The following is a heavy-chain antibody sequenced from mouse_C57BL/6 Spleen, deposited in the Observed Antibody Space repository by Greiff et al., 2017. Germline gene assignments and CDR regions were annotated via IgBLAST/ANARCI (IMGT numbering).Heavy chain of an antibody. V-gene: IGHV5-17*01. CDR3: ARHGITRYFDY. J-gene: IGHJ2*01. Sequence: EVQLVESGGGLVKPGGSLKLSCAASGFTFSDYGMHWVRQAPEKGLEWVAYISSGSSTIYYADTVKGRFTISRDNAKNTLFLQMTSLRSEDTAMYYCARHGITRYFDYWGQGTTLTVSS. D-gene: IGHD2-1*01. CDR1: GFTFSDYG. CDR2: ISSGSSTI.